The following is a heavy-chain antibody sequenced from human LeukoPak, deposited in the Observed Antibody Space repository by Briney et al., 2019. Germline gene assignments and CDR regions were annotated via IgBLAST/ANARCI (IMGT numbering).Heavy chain of an antibody. Sequence: GGSLRLSCAASGFTFSIYSMNWVRQAPGKGLEWVSSISSSSSYIYYADSVKGRFTISRDNAKNSLYLQMNSLRAEDTAVYYCARDQNIGSSWYYYYYGMDVWGQGTTATVSS. D-gene: IGHD6-13*01. CDR1: GFTFSIYS. CDR3: ARDQNIGSSWYYYYYGMDV. V-gene: IGHV3-21*01. J-gene: IGHJ6*02. CDR2: ISSSSSYI.